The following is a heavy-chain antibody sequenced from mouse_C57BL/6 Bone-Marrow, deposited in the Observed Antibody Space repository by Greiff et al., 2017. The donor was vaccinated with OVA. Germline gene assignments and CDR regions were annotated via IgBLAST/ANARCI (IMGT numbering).Heavy chain of an antibody. J-gene: IGHJ3*01. CDR1: GFNIKDDY. D-gene: IGHD3-2*02. Sequence: EVKLQQSGAELVRPGASVKLSCTASGFNIKDDYMHWVKQRPEQGLEWIGWIDPENGDTEYASKFQGKATVTADTSSNTAYLQLSSLTSEDTAVYYCTTKGAAQAKAWFAYWGQGTLVTVSA. V-gene: IGHV14-4*01. CDR2: IDPENGDT. CDR3: TTKGAAQAKAWFAY.